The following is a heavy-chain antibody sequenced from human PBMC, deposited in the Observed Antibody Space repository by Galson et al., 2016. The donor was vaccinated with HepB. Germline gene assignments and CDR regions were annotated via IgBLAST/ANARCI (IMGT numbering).Heavy chain of an antibody. J-gene: IGHJ3*02. CDR3: AKVLEPHITMMVVDLKPPRYGAFDI. D-gene: IGHD3-22*01. Sequence: SLRLSCAASGFTFSNYAMSWVRQAPGRGLEWVSSISERGYSTYSVDSVKGRFTISRDNAKNTLYLQMNSLRAEDTAVYYCAKVLEPHITMMVVDLKPPRYGAFDIWGQGTMVTVSS. CDR2: ISERGYST. CDR1: GFTFSNYA. V-gene: IGHV3-23*01.